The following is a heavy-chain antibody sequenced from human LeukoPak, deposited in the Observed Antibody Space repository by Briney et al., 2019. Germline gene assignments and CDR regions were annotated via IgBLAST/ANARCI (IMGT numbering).Heavy chain of an antibody. J-gene: IGHJ4*02. V-gene: IGHV3-30*04. CDR2: ISYAGSNK. CDR1: GFTFSSYA. Sequence: HPGRSLRLSCAASGFTFSSYAMHWVRQAPGKGLEWVAVISYAGSNKYYADSVKGRFTISRDNSKNTLYLQMNSLRAEDTAAYYCARDFSVPYWGQGTLVTVSS. CDR3: ARDFSVPY. D-gene: IGHD2/OR15-2a*01.